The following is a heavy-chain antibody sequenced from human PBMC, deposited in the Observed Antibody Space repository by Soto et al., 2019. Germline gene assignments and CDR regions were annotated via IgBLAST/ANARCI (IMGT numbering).Heavy chain of an antibody. V-gene: IGHV3-23*01. CDR3: ARDCSGGSCYSDAFDI. CDR1: GFTFSSYA. CDR2: ISGSGGST. J-gene: IGHJ3*02. D-gene: IGHD2-15*01. Sequence: GGSLRLSCAASGFTFSSYAMSWVRQAPGKGLEWVSAISGSGGSTYYADSVKGRFTISRDNSKNTLYLQMNSLRAEVTAVYYCARDCSGGSCYSDAFDIWGQGTMVTVS.